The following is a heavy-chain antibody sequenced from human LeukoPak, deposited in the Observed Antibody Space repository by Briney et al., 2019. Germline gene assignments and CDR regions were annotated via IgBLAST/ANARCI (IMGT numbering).Heavy chain of an antibody. D-gene: IGHD3-10*01. Sequence: SGTLSLTCAVSGGSISSSNWWRWVRQPPGKWLEWIGETYHSGSTNYKPSLRSRVTISVDKSKSQFSLKLGSVTAADTAVYYWAGGVDGSGSYPPYNWFDPWGQGTLVTVSS. CDR1: GGSISSSNW. J-gene: IGHJ5*02. CDR3: AGGVDGSGSYPPYNWFDP. CDR2: TYHSGST. V-gene: IGHV4-4*02.